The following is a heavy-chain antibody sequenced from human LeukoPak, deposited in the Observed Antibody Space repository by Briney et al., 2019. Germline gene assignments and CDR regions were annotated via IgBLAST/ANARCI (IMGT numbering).Heavy chain of an antibody. Sequence: GGSLRLSCAASGFTFRSYWMHWVRQAPGKGLVWVSHIDTDGSTATYADSVRGRFTISRDNAKNTLYLQMNSLSAEDTAAYYCARNLYDSGGYYLGLDYWGQGTLVTVSS. CDR3: ARNLYDSGGYYLGLDY. J-gene: IGHJ4*02. CDR2: IDTDGSTA. CDR1: GFTFRSYW. V-gene: IGHV3-74*01. D-gene: IGHD3-22*01.